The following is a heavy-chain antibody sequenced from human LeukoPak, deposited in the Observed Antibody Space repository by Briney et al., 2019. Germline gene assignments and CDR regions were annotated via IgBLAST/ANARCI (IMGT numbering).Heavy chain of an antibody. CDR2: IYPGDSDT. CDR1: GYRFTSYW. CDR3: ARASMLRGGSSQFWFDP. Sequence: GESLKISCKGSGYRFTSYWIGWVRQMPGKGLEWMGIIYPGDSDTRYSPSFQGQVTISADKSISTAYLQWSSLKASDTAMYYCARASMLRGGSSQFWFDPWGQGTLVTVSS. D-gene: IGHD2-15*01. J-gene: IGHJ5*02. V-gene: IGHV5-51*01.